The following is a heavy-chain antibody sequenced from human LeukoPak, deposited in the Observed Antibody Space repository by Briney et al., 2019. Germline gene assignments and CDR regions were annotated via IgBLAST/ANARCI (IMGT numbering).Heavy chain of an antibody. J-gene: IGHJ6*03. CDR3: ARGTAATPLFYYYYYMDV. V-gene: IGHV4-34*01. CDR1: GGSFSGYY. D-gene: IGHD2-15*01. CDR2: INHSGST. Sequence: SETLSLTCAVYGGSFSGYYWSWIRQPPGKGLEWIGEINHSGSTNYNPSLKSRVTISVDTSKNQFSLKLSSVTAADTAVYYCARGTAATPLFYYYYYMDVWGKGTTVTISS.